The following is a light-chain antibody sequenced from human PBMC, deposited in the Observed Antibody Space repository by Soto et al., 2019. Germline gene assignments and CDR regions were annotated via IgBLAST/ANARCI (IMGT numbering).Light chain of an antibody. CDR3: QQYNSYSLT. CDR2: DAS. CDR1: QSISTW. Sequence: DIQMTQSPSTLSASVGDRVTITCRASQSISTWLAWYQQKPGKAPKLLIYDASSLQSGVPSRFSGSGSGTEFTLTISSLHPDDFATNYCQQYNSYSLTFGQGTKVEIK. J-gene: IGKJ1*01. V-gene: IGKV1-5*01.